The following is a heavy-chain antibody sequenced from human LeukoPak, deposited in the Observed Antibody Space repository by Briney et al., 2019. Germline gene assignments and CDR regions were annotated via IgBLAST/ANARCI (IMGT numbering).Heavy chain of an antibody. J-gene: IGHJ5*02. CDR1: GYSIGSGYY. CDR2: IYHSGST. D-gene: IGHD3-22*01. Sequence: SETLSLTCTVSGYSIGSGYYWGWIRQPPGKGLEWIGNIYHSGSTYYNPSLKSRVTISVDTSKNQFSLQLNSVTPEDTAVYYCARGDPGTERSYYDSSTNWFDPWGQGTLVTVSS. V-gene: IGHV4-38-2*02. CDR3: ARGDPGTERSYYDSSTNWFDP.